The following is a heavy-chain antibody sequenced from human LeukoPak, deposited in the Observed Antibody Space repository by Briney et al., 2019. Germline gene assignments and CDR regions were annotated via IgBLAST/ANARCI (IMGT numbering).Heavy chain of an antibody. CDR2: IWYDGSNK. V-gene: IGHV3-30*02. CDR1: GFTFSSYG. CDR3: AKEGGRGTFDY. Sequence: GGSLRLSCAASGFTFSSYGMHWVRQAPGKGLEWVAVIWYDGSNKYYADSVKGRFTISRDNSKNTLYLQMNSLRAEDTAVYYCAKEGGRGTFDYWGQGTLVTVSS. J-gene: IGHJ4*02. D-gene: IGHD5-24*01.